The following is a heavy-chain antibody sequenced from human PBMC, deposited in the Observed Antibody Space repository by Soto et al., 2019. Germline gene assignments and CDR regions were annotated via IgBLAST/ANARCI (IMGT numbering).Heavy chain of an antibody. J-gene: IGHJ5*02. CDR2: IYPGDSDT. V-gene: IGHV5-51*01. D-gene: IGHD1-1*01. Sequence: GESLKISCKGYGYTFTDYWIGWVRQTPGKGLELIGLIYPGDSDTRYSPSFQGRVTISADKSISTAFLQWSSLRASDTAMYYCASQKTVIRGPLSSNWFDPWGQGTLVTVSS. CDR1: GYTFTDYW. CDR3: ASQKTVIRGPLSSNWFDP.